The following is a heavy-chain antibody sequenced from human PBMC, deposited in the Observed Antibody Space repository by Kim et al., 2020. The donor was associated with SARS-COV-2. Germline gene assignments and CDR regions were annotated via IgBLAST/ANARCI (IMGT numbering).Heavy chain of an antibody. J-gene: IGHJ5*02. V-gene: IGHV7-4-1*02. CDR2: INTNTGNP. CDR1: GYTFTSYA. CDR3: ARDYVYYDSSGYYNNWFDP. D-gene: IGHD3-22*01. Sequence: ASVKVSCKASGYTFTSYAMNWVRQAPGQGLEWMGWINTNTGNPTYAQGFTGRFVFSLDTSVSTAYLQISSLKAEDTAVYYCARDYVYYDSSGYYNNWFDPWGQRTLVTVSS.